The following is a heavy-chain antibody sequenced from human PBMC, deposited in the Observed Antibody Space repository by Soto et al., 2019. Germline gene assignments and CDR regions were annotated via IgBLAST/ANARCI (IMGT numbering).Heavy chain of an antibody. Sequence: GESLKISCXCSGYTFSNFWIAWVRQLPGKGLEYMGIIYPGDSETRYSPSFHGKVTISADRSIGTAYLQWSSLEASGSAFYFCARSPRSSPYFDYWGQGALVTVSS. V-gene: IGHV5-51*01. J-gene: IGHJ4*02. CDR1: GYTFSNFW. D-gene: IGHD6-13*01. CDR2: IYPGDSET. CDR3: ARSPRSSPYFDY.